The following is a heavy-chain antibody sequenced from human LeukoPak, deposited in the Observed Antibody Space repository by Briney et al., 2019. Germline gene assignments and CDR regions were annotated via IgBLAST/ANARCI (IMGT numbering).Heavy chain of an antibody. D-gene: IGHD3-10*01. CDR2: LGGDNTI. V-gene: IGHV3-69-1*01. CDR3: ARDLEVRGVIIGAFDY. J-gene: IGHJ4*02. Sequence: GGSLRLSCVASGFSLTNYNMNWVRQAPGKGLEWVSYLGGDNTIYYADSVKGRFTSSRDNAKNSLYLQMNSLRAEDTAVYCCARDLEVRGVIIGAFDYWGQGTLVTVSS. CDR1: GFSLTNYN.